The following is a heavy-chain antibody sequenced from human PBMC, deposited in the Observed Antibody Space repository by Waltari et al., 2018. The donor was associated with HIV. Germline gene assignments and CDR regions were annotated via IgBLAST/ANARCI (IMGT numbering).Heavy chain of an antibody. CDR2: ISGSGGST. J-gene: IGHJ6*02. CDR3: AKDFEGSQWLVRYYYYYGMDV. Sequence: EVQLLESGGGLVQPGGSLRLSCAASGFTFSSYAMSWVRQAPGKGLEWVSAISGSGGSTYYADSVKGRFTISRDNSKNTLYLQMNSLRAEDTAVYYCAKDFEGSQWLVRYYYYYGMDVWGQGTTVTVSS. CDR1: GFTFSSYA. V-gene: IGHV3-23*01. D-gene: IGHD6-19*01.